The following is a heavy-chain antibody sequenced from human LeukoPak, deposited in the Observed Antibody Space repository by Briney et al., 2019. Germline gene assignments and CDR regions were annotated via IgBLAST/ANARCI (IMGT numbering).Heavy chain of an antibody. D-gene: IGHD6-19*01. CDR1: GGSISSYY. Sequence: SETLSLTCTVSGGSISSYYWSRIRQPAGKGLEWIGRIYTSGSTNYNPSLKSRVTISVDKSKNQFSLKLSSVTAADTAVYYCARGGRQWLVKAGSWDNWFDPWGQGTLVTVSS. CDR2: IYTSGST. V-gene: IGHV4-4*07. CDR3: ARGGRQWLVKAGSWDNWFDP. J-gene: IGHJ5*02.